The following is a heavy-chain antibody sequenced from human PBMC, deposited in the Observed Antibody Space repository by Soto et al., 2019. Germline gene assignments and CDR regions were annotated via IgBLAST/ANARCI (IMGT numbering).Heavy chain of an antibody. CDR2: IYYSGST. D-gene: IGHD3-10*01. Sequence: SETLSLTCTVSGGYISSYCLSWIRQPPGKGLEWIGYIYYSGSTNYNPSLKSRVTISVDTSKNQFSLKLNSMTAADTAVYYCARHNYGSGSTYFDYWGQGTLVTVS. CDR3: ARHNYGSGSTYFDY. J-gene: IGHJ4*02. CDR1: GGYISSYC. V-gene: IGHV4-59*08.